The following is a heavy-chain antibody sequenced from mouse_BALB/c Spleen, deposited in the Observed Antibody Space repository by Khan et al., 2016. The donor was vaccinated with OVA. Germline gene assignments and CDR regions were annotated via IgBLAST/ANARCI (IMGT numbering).Heavy chain of an antibody. V-gene: IGHV3-2*02. CDR3: ARIYGGDFDY. CDR2: ISYSGNT. Sequence: DVKLQESGPGLVKPSQSLSLTCTVTGYSITTDYAWNWIRQFPGSELEWMGHISYSGNTKYNPSLKSRISITRDTSKNQFFLQLKSVTTEDTARYYCARIYGGDFDYWGQGTTLTVSS. J-gene: IGHJ2*01. D-gene: IGHD1-1*01. CDR1: GYSITTDYA.